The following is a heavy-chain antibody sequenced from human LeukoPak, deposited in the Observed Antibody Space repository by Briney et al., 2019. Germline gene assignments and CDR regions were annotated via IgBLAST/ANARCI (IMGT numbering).Heavy chain of an antibody. CDR2: MNPNNGNT. Sequence: GESLKVSCKASGYTFTSYDINWVRQVTGQGLEWMGWMNPNNGNTGYVQKFQGRVTMTRDTSIGTAYMELSSLRSEDTAVYYCARDRIAVAGIRRRFRLLDVWGKGTTVTVSS. CDR1: GYTFTSYD. V-gene: IGHV1-8*01. J-gene: IGHJ6*04. CDR3: ARDRIAVAGIRRRFRLLDV. D-gene: IGHD6-19*01.